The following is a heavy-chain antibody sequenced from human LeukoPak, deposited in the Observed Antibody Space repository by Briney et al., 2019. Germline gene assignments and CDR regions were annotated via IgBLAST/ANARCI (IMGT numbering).Heavy chain of an antibody. D-gene: IGHD2-21*01. CDR3: ARFGGEGLDY. CDR2: IIPIFGTA. CDR1: GGTFSSYA. V-gene: IGHV1-69*13. Sequence: GASVRVSCKASGGTFSSYAISWVRQAPGQGLEWMGGIIPIFGTANYAQKFQGRVTITADESTSTAHMELSSLRSEDTAVYYCARFGGEGLDYWGQGTLVTVSS. J-gene: IGHJ4*02.